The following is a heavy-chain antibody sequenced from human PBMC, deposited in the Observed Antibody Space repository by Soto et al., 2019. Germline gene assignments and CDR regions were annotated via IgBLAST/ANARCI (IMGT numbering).Heavy chain of an antibody. J-gene: IGHJ4*02. Sequence: QITLKESGPTLVKPTQTLTLTCTFSGFSLSTSGVGVGWIRQPPGKALEWLALIYWDDDKRYSPSLKSRLTITKDTSKNQVILTMTNMDPVDTATYYCGHSSYYDFWSGYQPYYFDYWGQGTLVTVSS. CDR2: IYWDDDK. CDR3: GHSSYYDFWSGYQPYYFDY. V-gene: IGHV2-5*02. CDR1: GFSLSTSGVG. D-gene: IGHD3-3*01.